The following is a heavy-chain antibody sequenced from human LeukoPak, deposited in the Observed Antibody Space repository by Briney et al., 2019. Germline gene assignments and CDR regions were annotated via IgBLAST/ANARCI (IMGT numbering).Heavy chain of an antibody. J-gene: IGHJ5*02. Sequence: ASVKVSCKASGYTFTSYDINWVRQATGQGLEWMGWMNPNSGNTGYAQKFQGRVTMTEDTSTSTAYMELRSLRSDDTAVYYCARDEYYYGSGSYYKFDPWGQGTLVTVSS. CDR1: GYTFTSYD. V-gene: IGHV1-8*01. D-gene: IGHD3-10*01. CDR2: MNPNSGNT. CDR3: ARDEYYYGSGSYYKFDP.